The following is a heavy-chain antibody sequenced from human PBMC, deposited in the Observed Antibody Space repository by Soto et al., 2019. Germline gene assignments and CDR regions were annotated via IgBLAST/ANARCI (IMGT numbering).Heavy chain of an antibody. V-gene: IGHV3-21*01. CDR2: FSSGTTYI. CDR3: ARIFGVAPSPMAV. D-gene: IGHD3-3*01. Sequence: EVQLVESGGGLVKPGGSLRLSCAASGFTFSSYSMSWVRQAPGKGLEWVSSFSSGTTYIYYADSVKGRFTISRDNAKNSLFLQMNSLRAEDTAVYYCARIFGVAPSPMAVWGHGTSVTVSS. J-gene: IGHJ6*02. CDR1: GFTFSSYS.